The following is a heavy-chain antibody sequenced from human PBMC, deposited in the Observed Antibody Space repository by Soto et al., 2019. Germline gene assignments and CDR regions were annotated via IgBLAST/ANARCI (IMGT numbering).Heavy chain of an antibody. CDR3: TTDYGDYESFDY. CDR1: GFTFSNAW. D-gene: IGHD4-17*01. CDR2: IKSKTDGGTT. J-gene: IGHJ4*02. Sequence: PGGSLRLSCAASGFTFSNAWMSWVRQAPGKGLEWVGRIKSKTDGGTTDYAAPVKGRFTISRDDSKNTLYLQMNSLKTEDTAVYYCTTDYGDYESFDYWGQGTLVTVSS. V-gene: IGHV3-15*01.